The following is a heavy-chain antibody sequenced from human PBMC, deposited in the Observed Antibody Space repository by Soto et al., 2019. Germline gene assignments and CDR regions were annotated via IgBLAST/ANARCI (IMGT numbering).Heavy chain of an antibody. CDR1: GYSFTSYC. V-gene: IGHV5-51*01. CDR3: ARRLYFDTWFDP. CDR2: IYPADSDT. Sequence: PGESLTISCKASGYSFTSYCIGWVRQISGKDLEWVGIIYPADSDTVYSPSFQGQVTISADKSISTAYLQWSSLKASDTAIYYCARRLYFDTWFDPWGQGTLVTVSS. D-gene: IGHD2-2*02. J-gene: IGHJ5*02.